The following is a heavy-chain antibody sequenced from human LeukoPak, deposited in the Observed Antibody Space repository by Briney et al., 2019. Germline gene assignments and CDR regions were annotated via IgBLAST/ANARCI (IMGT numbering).Heavy chain of an antibody. CDR3: ARLHSFSWGYFDY. V-gene: IGHV5-51*01. CDR2: IYPGDSDT. D-gene: IGHD6-6*01. CDR1: GYSFTSYW. J-gene: IGHJ4*02. Sequence: GESLKISCKGSGYSFTSYWIGWVRQMPGKGLECIGIIYPGDSDTRYRPSFQGQVTISADKSISTAYLQWSSLKASDTAMYYCARLHSFSWGYFDYWGQGTLVTVSS.